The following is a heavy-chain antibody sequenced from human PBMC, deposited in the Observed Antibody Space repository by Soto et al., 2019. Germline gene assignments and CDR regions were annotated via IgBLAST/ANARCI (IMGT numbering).Heavy chain of an antibody. J-gene: IGHJ6*02. CDR1: GYTFTSYG. CDR2: ISAYNGNT. CDR3: ARDLFWHGMDV. Sequence: GASVKVSCKASGYTFTSYGISWVRQAPGQGLEWMGWISAYNGNTNYAQKLQGRVTMTTDTSKNQFSLQLNSVTPEDTAVYFCARDLFWHGMDVWGQGTKVTVSS. D-gene: IGHD3-10*02. V-gene: IGHV1-18*04.